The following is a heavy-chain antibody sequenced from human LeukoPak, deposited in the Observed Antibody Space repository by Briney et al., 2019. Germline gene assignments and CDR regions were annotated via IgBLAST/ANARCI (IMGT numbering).Heavy chain of an antibody. D-gene: IGHD6-13*01. CDR2: ISSSSSYT. Sequence: GGSLRLSCAASGFTFSTCWMSWVRQAPGKGLEWASYISSSSSYTNYADSVKGRFTISRDNAKNSLYLQMNSLRAEDTAVYYCARGGSSWYYFDYWGQGTLVTVSS. CDR3: ARGGSSWYYFDY. V-gene: IGHV3-11*05. J-gene: IGHJ4*02. CDR1: GFTFSTCW.